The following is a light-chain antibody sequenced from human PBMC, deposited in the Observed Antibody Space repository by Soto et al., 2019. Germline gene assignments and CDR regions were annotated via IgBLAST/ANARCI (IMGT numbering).Light chain of an antibody. CDR2: GAS. CDR3: QQYGSSRT. CDR1: QSVSSSY. J-gene: IGKJ1*01. V-gene: IGKV3-20*01. Sequence: EIVLTQSPGTLSLSPGERATLSCRASQSVSSSYLAWYQQKPGQAPRLLIYGASSRATGIPDRFSGSGSGTDFTLTIRRLEHEDFAVYYCQQYGSSRTFGQGTKVDIK.